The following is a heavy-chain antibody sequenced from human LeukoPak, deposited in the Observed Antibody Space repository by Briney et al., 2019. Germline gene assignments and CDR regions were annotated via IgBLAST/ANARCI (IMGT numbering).Heavy chain of an antibody. CDR1: GFTFSSYA. V-gene: IGHV3-23*01. CDR2: ISGSGGST. J-gene: IGHJ6*04. D-gene: IGHD2-2*01. Sequence: GGSLRLSCAASGFTFSSYAMSWVRQDPGKGLEWVSAISGSGGSTYYADSVKGRFTISRDNSKNTLYLQMNSLRAEDTAVYYCAKGSWDIVVVPAAIPNENYYGMDVWGKGTTVTVSS. CDR3: AKGSWDIVVVPAAIPNENYYGMDV.